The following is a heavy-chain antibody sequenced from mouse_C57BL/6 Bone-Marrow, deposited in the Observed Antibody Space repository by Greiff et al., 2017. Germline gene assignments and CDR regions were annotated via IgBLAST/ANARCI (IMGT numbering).Heavy chain of an antibody. V-gene: IGHV5-15*01. CDR3: ARHGYFYAMDD. CDR2: ISNLAYSI. D-gene: IGHD1-2*01. J-gene: IGHJ4*01. CDR1: GFTFSDYG. Sequence: DVMLVESGGGLVQPGGSLKLSCAASGFTFSDYGMAWVRQAPRKGPEWVAFISNLAYSIYYADTVTGRFTISRENAKNPLYLEMSSLRSEDTAMYYCARHGYFYAMDDWGQGTSVTVSS.